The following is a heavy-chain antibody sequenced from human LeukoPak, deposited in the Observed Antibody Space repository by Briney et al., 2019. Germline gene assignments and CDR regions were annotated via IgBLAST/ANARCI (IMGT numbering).Heavy chain of an antibody. V-gene: IGHV4-34*01. Sequence: PSETLSLTCGVYGGSFSGYYWSWIRQPPGKGPEWIGEINHSGSTNYNPSLKSRVTISADTSKNHFSLKVTSVTAADTAVYYCAIGSDGHDYWGQGILVTVSS. D-gene: IGHD3-10*01. CDR1: GGSFSGYY. CDR3: AIGSDGHDY. J-gene: IGHJ4*02. CDR2: INHSGST.